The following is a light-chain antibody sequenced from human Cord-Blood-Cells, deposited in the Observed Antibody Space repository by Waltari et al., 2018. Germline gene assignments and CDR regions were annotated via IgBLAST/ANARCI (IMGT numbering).Light chain of an antibody. CDR1: SSDVGGYNY. J-gene: IGLJ3*02. CDR2: EVS. Sequence: QSALTQPPSASGSPGQSVTISCTGTSSDVGGYNYVSWYQQHPGKAPKLMFYEVSKRPSGVPDRFSGSKSGNTASLTVSGLQAEDEADYYCSSYAGSNKVFGGGTKLTVI. CDR3: SSYAGSNKV. V-gene: IGLV2-8*01.